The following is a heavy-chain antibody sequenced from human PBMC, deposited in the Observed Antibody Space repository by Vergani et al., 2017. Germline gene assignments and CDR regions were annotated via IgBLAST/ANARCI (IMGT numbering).Heavy chain of an antibody. CDR3: ASLPPYYYDSSGLAPAAFDI. CDR2: ISYDGSNK. J-gene: IGHJ3*02. Sequence: QVQLVESGGGVVQPGRSLRLSCAASGFTFSSYGMHWVRQAPGKGLEWVAVISYDGSNKYYADSVKGRFTISRDNSKNTLYLQMNSLRAEDTAVYYCASLPPYYYDSSGLAPAAFDIWGQGTMVTVSS. V-gene: IGHV3-30*03. CDR1: GFTFSSYG. D-gene: IGHD3-22*01.